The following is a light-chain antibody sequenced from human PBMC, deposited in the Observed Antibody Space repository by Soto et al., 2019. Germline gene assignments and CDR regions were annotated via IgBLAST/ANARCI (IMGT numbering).Light chain of an antibody. J-gene: IGKJ4*01. CDR2: GAS. CDR3: QQYGFSRI. CDR1: QSISIN. V-gene: IGKV3-20*01. Sequence: EIVLTQSPGTLSVSPGDRVTLSCRASQSISINLAWYQHKPGQAPRLLIHGASTRATGVPARISGSGSGTDFTLTISRLEPEDFAVYYCQQYGFSRIFGGGTKVDIK.